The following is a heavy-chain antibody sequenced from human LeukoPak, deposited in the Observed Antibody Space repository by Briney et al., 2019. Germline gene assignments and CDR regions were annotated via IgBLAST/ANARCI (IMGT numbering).Heavy chain of an antibody. CDR2: INHSGST. CDR3: ARGLASSRSVY. J-gene: IGHJ4*02. Sequence: PSETLSLTCAVYGGSFSGYYWSWIRQPPGKGLEWIGEINHSGSTNYNPSLKSRVTISVDTSKNQFPLKLSSVTAADTAVYYCARGLASSRSVYWGQGTLVTVSS. D-gene: IGHD6-6*01. V-gene: IGHV4-34*01. CDR1: GGSFSGYY.